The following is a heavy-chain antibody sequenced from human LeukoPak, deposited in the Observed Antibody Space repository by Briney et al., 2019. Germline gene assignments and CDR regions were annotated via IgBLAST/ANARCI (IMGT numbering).Heavy chain of an antibody. V-gene: IGHV4-38-2*02. D-gene: IGHD3-10*02. CDR1: GYSISSGYY. Sequence: SETLSLTCTVSGYSISSGYYWGWIRRPPGKGLEWIGSIYHSGSTYYNPSLKSRVTISVDTSKNQFSLKLSSVTAADTAVYYCASIGGMLMTADVGWFDPWGQGTLVTVSS. CDR2: IYHSGST. CDR3: ASIGGMLMTADVGWFDP. J-gene: IGHJ5*02.